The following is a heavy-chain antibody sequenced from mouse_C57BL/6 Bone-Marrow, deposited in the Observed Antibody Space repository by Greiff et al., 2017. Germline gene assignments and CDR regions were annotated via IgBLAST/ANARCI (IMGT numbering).Heavy chain of an antibody. J-gene: IGHJ2*01. CDR1: GFNIKDYY. V-gene: IGHV14-1*01. CDR3: TSRTGTDFDY. Sequence: VQLQQSGAELVRPGASVKLSCTASGFNIKDYYMHWVKQRPEQGLEWIGRIDPEDGDTEYAPKFQGKATMTADTSSNTAYLQLSSLTSEDTAAYYCTSRTGTDFDYWGQGTTLTVSS. D-gene: IGHD4-1*01. CDR2: IDPEDGDT.